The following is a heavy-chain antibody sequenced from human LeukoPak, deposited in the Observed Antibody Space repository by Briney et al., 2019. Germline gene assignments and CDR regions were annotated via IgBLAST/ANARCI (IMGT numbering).Heavy chain of an antibody. Sequence: ASVKVSCKASGYTFTGYYMHWVRQATGQGLEWMGRIIPNSGGKNFAQNFQGRVTITRDTSISTAYMELSRLRSDDTAVYYCARSLYLGIAAAGPYNWFDPWGQGTLVTVSS. D-gene: IGHD6-13*01. V-gene: IGHV1-2*06. CDR2: IIPNSGGK. J-gene: IGHJ5*02. CDR1: GYTFTGYY. CDR3: ARSLYLGIAAAGPYNWFDP.